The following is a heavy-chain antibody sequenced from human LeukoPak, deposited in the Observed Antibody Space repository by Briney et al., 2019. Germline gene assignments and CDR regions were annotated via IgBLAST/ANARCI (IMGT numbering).Heavy chain of an antibody. CDR1: GFSFSSYT. Sequence: GGSLRLSCAASGFSFSSYTMNWVRQAPGKGLEWVSIISSSSSYIYYADSVKGRFTISRDNAKNSLYLQMNSLRAEDTAVYYCARGRSLDYWGQGTLVTVSS. J-gene: IGHJ4*02. CDR2: ISSSSSYI. D-gene: IGHD1-26*01. V-gene: IGHV3-21*01. CDR3: ARGRSLDY.